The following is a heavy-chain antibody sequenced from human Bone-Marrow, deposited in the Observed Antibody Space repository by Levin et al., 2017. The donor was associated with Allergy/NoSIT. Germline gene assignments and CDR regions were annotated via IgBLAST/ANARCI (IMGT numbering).Heavy chain of an antibody. Sequence: PGGSLRLSCVASGFTFSSHDMNWVRQAPGKGLEWVSAVTSGGDSTYYADSVKGRFTISRDNSKNTLYLQMNSLRVEDTALYYCARDTWWVTWWGQGTLVTVSS. V-gene: IGHV3-23*01. CDR2: VTSGGDST. CDR1: GFTFSSHD. J-gene: IGHJ4*02. D-gene: IGHD2-15*01. CDR3: ARDTWWVTW.